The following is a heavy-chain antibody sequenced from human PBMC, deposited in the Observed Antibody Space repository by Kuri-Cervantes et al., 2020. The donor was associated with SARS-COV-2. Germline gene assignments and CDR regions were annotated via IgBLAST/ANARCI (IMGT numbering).Heavy chain of an antibody. D-gene: IGHD6-6*01. CDR2: IDPSDSYT. Sequence: GGSLRLSCAASGFTFSSYAMSWVRQMPGKGLEWMGRIDPSDSYTNYSPSFQGHVTISADKSISTAYLQWSSLKASDTAMYYCARLEAARPEYYFDYWGQGTLVTVSS. CDR1: GFTFSSYA. J-gene: IGHJ4*02. CDR3: ARLEAARPEYYFDY. V-gene: IGHV5-10-1*01.